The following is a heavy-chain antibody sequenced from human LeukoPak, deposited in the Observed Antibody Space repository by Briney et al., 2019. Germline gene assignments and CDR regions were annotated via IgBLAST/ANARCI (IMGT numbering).Heavy chain of an antibody. J-gene: IGHJ4*02. CDR3: ARVPAYSYAHYFDY. V-gene: IGHV1-2*02. D-gene: IGHD5-18*01. Sequence: GASVKVSCKASGYTFTGYYMHWVRQAPGQGLEWMGWINPNSGGTNYAQKFQGRVTMTRDTSISTAYMELSRLRSDDTAVYYCARVPAYSYAHYFDYWGQGTLVTVSS. CDR2: INPNSGGT. CDR1: GYTFTGYY.